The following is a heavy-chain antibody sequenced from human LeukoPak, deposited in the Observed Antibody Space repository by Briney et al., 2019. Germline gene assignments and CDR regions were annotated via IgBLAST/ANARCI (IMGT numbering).Heavy chain of an antibody. CDR2: INPNSGGT. D-gene: IGHD3-22*01. CDR3: AREQSYGSSGYHFDY. CDR1: GYTFTNYY. Sequence: GASVKVSCKASGYTFTNYYIHWVRQAPGQGLEWMGWINPNSGGTNYAQKFQGRVTMTRDTSISTAYMELSRLRSDDTAVYYCAREQSYGSSGYHFDYWGQGTLVTVSS. V-gene: IGHV1-2*02. J-gene: IGHJ4*02.